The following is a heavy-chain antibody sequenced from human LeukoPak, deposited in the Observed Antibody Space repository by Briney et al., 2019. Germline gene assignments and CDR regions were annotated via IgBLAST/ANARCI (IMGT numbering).Heavy chain of an antibody. CDR1: RFNLARLI. CDR2: ISVTSEK. CDR3: GRAPGLASNY. Sequence: GGSLRLSFHFPRFNLARLIIGWVRQAPGKGLEWLSDISVTSEKSYADSVKGRFTISRDNAKNPLYLQMNSLRDEDRSVNCLGRAPGLASNYWGQGTLVTVSS. V-gene: IGHV3-48*02. J-gene: IGHJ4*02.